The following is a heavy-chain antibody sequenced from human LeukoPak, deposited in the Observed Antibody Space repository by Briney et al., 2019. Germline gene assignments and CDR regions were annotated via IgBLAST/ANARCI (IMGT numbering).Heavy chain of an antibody. Sequence: SETLSLTCAVYGGSFSGYYWSWIRQPPGKGLEWIGEINHSGSTNYNPSLKSRVTISVDTSKNQFSLKLSSVTATDTAVYYCARPFWSGYNYYFDYWGQGTLVTVSS. D-gene: IGHD3-3*01. V-gene: IGHV4-34*01. CDR1: GGSFSGYY. J-gene: IGHJ4*02. CDR3: ARPFWSGYNYYFDY. CDR2: INHSGST.